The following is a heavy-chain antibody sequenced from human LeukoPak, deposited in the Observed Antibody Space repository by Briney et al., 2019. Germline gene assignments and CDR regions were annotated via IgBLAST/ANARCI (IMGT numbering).Heavy chain of an antibody. D-gene: IGHD1-7*01. CDR3: ARLLIPNYYFDY. CDR2: IYYSGST. CDR1: GGSISSYY. Sequence: SGTLSLTCTVSGGSISSYYWSWIRQPPGKGLEWIGYIYYSGSTNYNPSLKSRVTISVDTSKNQFSLKLSSVTAADTAVYYCARLLIPNYYFDYWGQGTLVTVSS. J-gene: IGHJ4*02. V-gene: IGHV4-59*01.